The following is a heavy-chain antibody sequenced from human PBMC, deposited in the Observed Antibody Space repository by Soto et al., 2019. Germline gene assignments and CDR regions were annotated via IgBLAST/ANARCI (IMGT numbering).Heavy chain of an antibody. Sequence: QLQLQESGPGLVKPSETLSLTCSVSDDSINRDKYSWGWIRQPPGKGLEWKGSIYYRGNAYYNPSLQTRVTISLDKSKSQFSLKLNSVTAADSAVYFCARLEGLATISYYFDFWGPGALVTVSS. CDR1: DDSINRDKYS. CDR3: ARLEGLATISYYFDF. D-gene: IGHD3-9*01. J-gene: IGHJ4*02. CDR2: IYYRGNA. V-gene: IGHV4-39*01.